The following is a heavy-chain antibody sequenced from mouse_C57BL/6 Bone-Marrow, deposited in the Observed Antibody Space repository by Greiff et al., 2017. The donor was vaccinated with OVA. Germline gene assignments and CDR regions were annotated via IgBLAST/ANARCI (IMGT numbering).Heavy chain of an antibody. CDR3: ARRRGSSYGRYAMDY. CDR2: IDPSDSET. CDR1: GYTFTSYW. Sequence: QVQLQQPGAELVRPGSSVKLSCKASGYTFTSYWMHWVKQRPIQGLEWIGNIDPSDSETHYNQKFKDKATLTVDNSSSTAYMQLSSLTSEDSAVYYCARRRGSSYGRYAMDYWGQGTSVTVSS. J-gene: IGHJ4*01. V-gene: IGHV1-52*01. D-gene: IGHD1-1*01.